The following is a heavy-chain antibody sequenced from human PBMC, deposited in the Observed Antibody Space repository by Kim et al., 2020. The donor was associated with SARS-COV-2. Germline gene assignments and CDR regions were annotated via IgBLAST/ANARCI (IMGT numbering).Heavy chain of an antibody. Sequence: GGSLRLSCAASGFTFSSYGMHWVRQAPGKGLEWVAVISYDGSNKYYADSVKGRFTISRDNSKNTLYLQMNSLRAEDMAVYYCAKDSTMITFGGAVGSLFDIWGQGTMVTVSS. CDR2: ISYDGSNK. CDR1: GFTFSSYG. CDR3: AKDSTMITFGGAVGSLFDI. D-gene: IGHD3-16*01. J-gene: IGHJ3*02. V-gene: IGHV3-30*18.